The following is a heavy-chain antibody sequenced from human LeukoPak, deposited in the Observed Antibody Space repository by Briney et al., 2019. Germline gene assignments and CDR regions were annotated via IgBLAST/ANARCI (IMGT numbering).Heavy chain of an antibody. J-gene: IGHJ4*02. CDR3: ARGRIIRGYFDY. V-gene: IGHV1-2*02. CDR1: GYSFTAYY. Sequence: ASVKVSCKASGYSFTAYYIHWVRQAPGQGLEWMGWISPNSGGTDYAQKFLGRVTMTRDTSISTAYMELSSLTSDDTAVYYCARGRIIRGYFDYWGQGTLVTVSS. D-gene: IGHD2/OR15-2a*01. CDR2: ISPNSGGT.